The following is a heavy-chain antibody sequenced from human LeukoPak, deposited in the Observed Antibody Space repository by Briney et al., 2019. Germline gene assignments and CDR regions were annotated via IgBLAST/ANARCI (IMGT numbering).Heavy chain of an antibody. Sequence: GGSLRLSCTASGFTFGDYAMSWVRQAPGKGLEWVGFIRSKAYGGTTEYAASVKGRFTISRDDSKSIAYLQMNSLKTEDTAVYYCTRNYGSGSYSGYYYVDVWGKGTTVTISS. D-gene: IGHD3-10*01. CDR2: IRSKAYGGTT. V-gene: IGHV3-49*04. J-gene: IGHJ6*03. CDR3: TRNYGSGSYSGYYYVDV. CDR1: GFTFGDYA.